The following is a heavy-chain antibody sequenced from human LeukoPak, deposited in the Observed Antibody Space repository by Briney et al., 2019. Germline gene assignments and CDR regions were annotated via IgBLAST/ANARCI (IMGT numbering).Heavy chain of an antibody. V-gene: IGHV3-21*01. CDR3: ARDGSTHAFDI. D-gene: IGHD2-2*01. CDR1: GFALSSYS. J-gene: IGHJ3*02. CDR2: ISSSGSYM. Sequence: PGGSLRLSCAASGFALSSYSMNWVRQAPGKGLEWVSSISSSGSYMYYADSLKGRFTISRDYAKNSLYLHMNSLRVEDTAVYYCARDGSTHAFDIWGQGTMVTVSS.